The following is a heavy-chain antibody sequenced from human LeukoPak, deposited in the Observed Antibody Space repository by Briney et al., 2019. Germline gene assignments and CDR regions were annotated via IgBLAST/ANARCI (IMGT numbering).Heavy chain of an antibody. D-gene: IGHD1-26*01. J-gene: IGHJ4*02. V-gene: IGHV3-13*01. Sequence: QTGGSLRLSCAAAKFTFSFYDMHWVRQGPGKGLEWVSGITTAADTYYAGSVKGRFTISREDARNLLFLQMNSLRDEDTAVYYCAKDFIAMSDWEPLGYWGQGILVTVSS. CDR2: ITTAADT. CDR1: KFTFSFYD. CDR3: AKDFIAMSDWEPLGY.